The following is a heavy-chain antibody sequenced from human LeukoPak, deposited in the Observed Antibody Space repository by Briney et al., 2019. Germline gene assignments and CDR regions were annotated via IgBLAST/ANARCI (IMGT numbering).Heavy chain of an antibody. D-gene: IGHD6-19*01. V-gene: IGHV4-4*02. CDR3: ARGRSMWAVAGFDGWFDP. Sequence: PSETLSLTCGVSGDSISSSNWWSWVRQPPGKGLEWIGEIYHSGSTNYNPSLKSRVTISVDKSKNQFSLKLSSVTAADTAVYYCARGRSMWAVAGFDGWFDPWGQGTLVTVSS. J-gene: IGHJ5*02. CDR1: GDSISSSNW. CDR2: IYHSGST.